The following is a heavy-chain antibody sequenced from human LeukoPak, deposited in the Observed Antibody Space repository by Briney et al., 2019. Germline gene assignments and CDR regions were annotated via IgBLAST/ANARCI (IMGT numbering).Heavy chain of an antibody. CDR2: IIPIFGTA. CDR3: ARDDADFDY. J-gene: IGHJ4*02. Sequence: SVKVSCKASGGTFSSYAISWVRQAPGQGLEWMGGIIPIFGTANYAQKFQGRVTITADESTSTAYMELSGLRSEDTAVYYCARDDADFDYWGQGTLVTVSS. CDR1: GGTFSSYA. V-gene: IGHV1-69*13.